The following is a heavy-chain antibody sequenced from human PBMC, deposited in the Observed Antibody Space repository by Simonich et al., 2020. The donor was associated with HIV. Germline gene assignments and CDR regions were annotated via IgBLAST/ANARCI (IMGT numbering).Heavy chain of an antibody. CDR3: ARGRMRDDRGADFDY. J-gene: IGHJ4*02. D-gene: IGHD3-10*02. CDR2: INWNSGKI. CDR1: GFTFDNYA. Sequence: EVQLVESGGGLVQPGRSLRLSCSASGFTFDNYAMHWVRQAPGKGLEWVSGINWNSGKIAYEDSVKGRFTISRDNAKNSLYLQMNSLRPEDMALYYCARGRMRDDRGADFDYWGQGTRVTVSS. V-gene: IGHV3-9*03.